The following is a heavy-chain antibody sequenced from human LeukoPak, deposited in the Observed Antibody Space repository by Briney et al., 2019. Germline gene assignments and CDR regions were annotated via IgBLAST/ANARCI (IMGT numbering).Heavy chain of an antibody. CDR2: IYPGDSDT. V-gene: IGHV5-51*01. CDR1: GYSFTSYW. J-gene: IGHJ4*02. Sequence: GESLQISCKGSGYSFTSYWIGWVRRLPGKGLGWMGIIYPGDSDTRYSPSFQGQVTISADKSISTAYLQWSSLKASDTAMYYCARCPVYSYGYGEYYFDYWGQGTLVTVSS. CDR3: ARCPVYSYGYGEYYFDY. D-gene: IGHD5-18*01.